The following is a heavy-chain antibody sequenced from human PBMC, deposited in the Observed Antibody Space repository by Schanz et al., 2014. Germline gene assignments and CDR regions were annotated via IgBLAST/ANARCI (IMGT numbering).Heavy chain of an antibody. J-gene: IGHJ4*02. Sequence: QVQLVQSGAEVKKPGASVKVSCKASGYTFTSYGITWVRQAPGQGLEWMGWISAYNGNTKYPQKLQGRVTMTTDTATNTAYMELRSLRSDDTAVYYCARDAADFYGILTEEDYWGQGTLVTVSS. CDR3: ARDAADFYGILTEEDY. D-gene: IGHD3-9*01. CDR2: ISAYNGNT. V-gene: IGHV1-18*01. CDR1: GYTFTSYG.